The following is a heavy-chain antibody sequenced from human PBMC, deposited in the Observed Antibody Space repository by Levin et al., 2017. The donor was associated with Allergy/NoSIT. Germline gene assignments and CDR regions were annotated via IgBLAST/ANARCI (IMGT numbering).Heavy chain of an antibody. V-gene: IGHV5-51*01. CDR2: IYPRDSDP. J-gene: IGHJ4*02. CDR1: GYPFTAYW. Sequence: ASVKVSCKGSGYPFTAYWIGWLRQMPGKGLEWTGVIYPRDSDPIYSPSFQGQVTISSDKSTSTTYLQWNSLKDSDTAIYYCARSIVGTSCWGNWGQGTLVTVSS. D-gene: IGHD1-26*01. CDR3: ARSIVGTSCWGN.